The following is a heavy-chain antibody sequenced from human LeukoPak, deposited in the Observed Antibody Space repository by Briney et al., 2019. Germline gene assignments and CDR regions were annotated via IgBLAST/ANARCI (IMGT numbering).Heavy chain of an antibody. CDR3: AKDRGGSYPNWFDP. V-gene: IGHV3-23*01. D-gene: IGHD1-26*01. J-gene: IGHJ5*02. CDR1: GFTFSIYG. CDR2: ICGSGCGGTT. Sequence: GGSLRLSCAVSGFTFSIYGMTWVRQAPGKGLEWVSAICGSGCGGTTYYADSVKGRFTVSRDNSKNTLYLQMNSLTAEDTAVYYCAKDRGGSYPNWFDPWGQGTLVTASS.